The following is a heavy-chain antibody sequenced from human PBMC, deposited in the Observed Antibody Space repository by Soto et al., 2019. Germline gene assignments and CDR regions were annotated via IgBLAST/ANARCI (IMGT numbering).Heavy chain of an antibody. V-gene: IGHV4-59*01. CDR2: IYYSGST. CDR1: GGSISSYY. J-gene: IGHJ4*02. Sequence: SETLSLTCTVSGGSISSYYWSWIRQPPGKGLEWIGYIYYSGSTNYNPSLKSRVTISVDTSKNQFSLKLSSVTAADTAVYYCGRRWGAPFAYGGQGTLAPSPQ. D-gene: IGHD3-16*01. CDR3: GRRWGAPFAY.